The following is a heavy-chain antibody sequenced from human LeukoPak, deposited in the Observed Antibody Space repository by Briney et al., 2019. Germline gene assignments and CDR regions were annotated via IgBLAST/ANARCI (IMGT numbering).Heavy chain of an antibody. D-gene: IGHD3-22*01. Sequence: QTGGALRLSCAASGFSFGDYMLNWVRQAPGKGLEWVSHISSGSRTIKYADSVKGRFTISRDNAKNLLYLQMSSLRAEDTAVYYCARDSWLGEGYFDYWGRGTLVTVSS. V-gene: IGHV3-48*04. CDR1: GFSFGDYM. J-gene: IGHJ4*02. CDR3: ARDSWLGEGYFDY. CDR2: ISSGSRTI.